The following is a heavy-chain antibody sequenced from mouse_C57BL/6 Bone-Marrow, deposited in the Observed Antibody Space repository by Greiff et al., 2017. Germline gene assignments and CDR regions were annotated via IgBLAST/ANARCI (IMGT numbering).Heavy chain of an antibody. CDR1: GFSFNTYA. D-gene: IGHD4-1*01. J-gene: IGHJ4*01. Sequence: EVKLMESGGGLVQPKGSLKLSCAASGFSFNTYAMNWVRQAPGKGLEWVARIRSKSNNYATYYADSVKDRFTISRDDSESMLYLQMNNLKTEDTAMYYCVTLGLYAMDYWGQGTSVTVSS. CDR2: IRSKSNNYAT. CDR3: VTLGLYAMDY. V-gene: IGHV10-1*01.